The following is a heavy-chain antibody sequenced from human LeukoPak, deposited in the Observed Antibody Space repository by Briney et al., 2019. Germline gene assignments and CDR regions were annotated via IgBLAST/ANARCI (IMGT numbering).Heavy chain of an antibody. J-gene: IGHJ6*03. CDR3: ARGVSGNRGFDYYYYMDV. V-gene: IGHV4-59*01. CDR2: IYYSGST. CDR1: GGSISSYY. Sequence: SETLSLTCTVSGGSISSYYWSWIRQPPGKGLEWIGYIYYSGSTNYNPSLKSRVTISVDTSKNQFSLKLSSVTAADTAVYYCARGVSGNRGFDYYYYMDVWGKGTTVTVSS. D-gene: IGHD3-10*01.